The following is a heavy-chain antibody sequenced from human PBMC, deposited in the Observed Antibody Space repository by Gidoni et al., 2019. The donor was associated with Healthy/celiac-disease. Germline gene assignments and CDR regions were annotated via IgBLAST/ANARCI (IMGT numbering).Heavy chain of an antibody. V-gene: IGHV4-38-2*02. J-gene: IGHJ4*02. CDR2: IDHSGST. CDR3: ARDVGGYCSSTSCGY. Sequence: QVQLQESGPGLVKPSETLSLTCAVSGYSISSGYYWGWIRQPPGKGLEWIGSIDHSGSTYYNPSLKSRVTISVDTSKNQFSLKLSSVTAADTAVYYCARDVGGYCSSTSCGYWGQGTLVTVSS. CDR1: GYSISSGYY. D-gene: IGHD2-2*01.